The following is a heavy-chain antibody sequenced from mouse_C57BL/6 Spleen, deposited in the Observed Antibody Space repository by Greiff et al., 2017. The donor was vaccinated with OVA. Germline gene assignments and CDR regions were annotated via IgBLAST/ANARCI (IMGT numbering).Heavy chain of an antibody. Sequence: QVQLQQSGAELVRPGASVTLTYKASGYTFTDYEMHWVKQTPVHGLEWIGAIDPETGGTAYNQKFKGKAILTADKSSSTAYMELRSLTSEDSAVYYCTRGTGAWFAYWGQGTLVTVSA. CDR2: IDPETGGT. CDR1: GYTFTDYE. V-gene: IGHV1-15*01. D-gene: IGHD3-3*01. CDR3: TRGTGAWFAY. J-gene: IGHJ3*01.